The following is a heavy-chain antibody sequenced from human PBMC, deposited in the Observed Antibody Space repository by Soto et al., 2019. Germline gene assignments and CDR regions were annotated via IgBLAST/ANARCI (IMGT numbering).Heavy chain of an antibody. J-gene: IGHJ4*02. V-gene: IGHV3-23*01. CDR1: GFTFSSYA. CDR3: AKARSLQQLVYFLRL. Sequence: VGSLRLSCAASGFTFSSYAMSWVRQAPGKGLEWVSAISGSGGSTYYADSVKGRFTISRDNSKNTLYLQMNSLRAEDTAVYYCAKARSLQQLVYFLRLWGQGTLVTVSS. D-gene: IGHD6-13*01. CDR2: ISGSGGST.